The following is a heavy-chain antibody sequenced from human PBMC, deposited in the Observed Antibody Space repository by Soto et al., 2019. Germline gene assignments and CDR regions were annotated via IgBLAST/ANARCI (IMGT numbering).Heavy chain of an antibody. J-gene: IGHJ4*02. CDR1: GFTFRTYV. CDR2: ISGNGGIT. CDR3: AKDGYNLVFDS. Sequence: EVQLLESGGGLVQPGGSLRLSCAASGFTFRTYVIGWVRQPPGKGLEWVSLISGNGGITYYADSVKGRFTISRDHSKNTVYLQMNSLRAEDTAVYYCAKDGYNLVFDSWGQGALVTVSS. V-gene: IGHV3-23*01. D-gene: IGHD5-12*01.